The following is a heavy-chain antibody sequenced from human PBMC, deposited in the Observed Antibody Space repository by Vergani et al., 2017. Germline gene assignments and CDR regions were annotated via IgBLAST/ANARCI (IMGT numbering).Heavy chain of an antibody. V-gene: IGHV4-30-4*01. J-gene: IGHJ4*02. D-gene: IGHD3-10*01. CDR2: IYYSGST. CDR1: GGSISSGVYY. CDR3: ARGAVRGVRRSYFDY. Sequence: QVQLQESGPGLVKPSQTLSLTCTVSGGSISSGVYYWSWIRQPPGKGLEWIGYIYYSGSTYYNPSLKSRVTISVDTSKNQFSLKLSSVTAAETAVYYCARGAVRGVRRSYFDYWGQGTLVTVSS.